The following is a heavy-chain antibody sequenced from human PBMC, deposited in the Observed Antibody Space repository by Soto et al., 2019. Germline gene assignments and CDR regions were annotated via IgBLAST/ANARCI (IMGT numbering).Heavy chain of an antibody. CDR3: ARDPSLSSSSYLSYYYGMDV. CDR1: GFTFGTYE. CDR2: ISRSGSTI. D-gene: IGHD6-6*01. Sequence: EVQLVESGGGLVQPGGSLRLSCAASGFTFGTYEMNWVRQAPGKGLEWVLYISRSGSTIYYADSVKGRFTISRDNAKNSLYLQLNSLRAEDTAVYYCARDPSLSSSSYLSYYYGMDVWGQGTTVTVSS. V-gene: IGHV3-48*03. J-gene: IGHJ6*02.